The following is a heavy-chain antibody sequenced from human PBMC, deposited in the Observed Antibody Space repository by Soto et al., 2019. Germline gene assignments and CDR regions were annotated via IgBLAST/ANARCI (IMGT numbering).Heavy chain of an antibody. CDR3: ATRIKASSQYYYYYYGMDV. Sequence: GESLKISCKGSGYSFTSYWIGWVRQMPGKGLEWMGIIYPGDSDTRYSPSFQGQVTISADKSISTAYLQWSSLKASDTAMYYCATRIKASSQYYYYYYGMDVWGQGTTVTVSS. CDR2: IYPGDSDT. V-gene: IGHV5-51*01. D-gene: IGHD6-13*01. J-gene: IGHJ6*02. CDR1: GYSFTSYW.